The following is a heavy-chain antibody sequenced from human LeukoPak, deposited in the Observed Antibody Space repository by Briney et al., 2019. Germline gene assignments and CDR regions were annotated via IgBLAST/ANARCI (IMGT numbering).Heavy chain of an antibody. V-gene: IGHV3-21*01. J-gene: IGHJ3*02. CDR2: ISGSDSSPI. Sequence: GGSLRLSCAASGFTFSSYAMSWVRQAPGKGLEWVSAISGSDSSPIYYADSVKGRFTISRDNAKNSLYLQMNSLRAEDTAVYYCARVASSNTKYNGFDIWGQGTMVTVSS. D-gene: IGHD1-1*01. CDR1: GFTFSSYA. CDR3: ARVASSNTKYNGFDI.